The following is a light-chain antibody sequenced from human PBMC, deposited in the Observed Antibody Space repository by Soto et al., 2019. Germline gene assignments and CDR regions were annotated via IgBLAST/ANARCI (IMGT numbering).Light chain of an antibody. V-gene: IGKV1D-12*01. CDR1: RDISTW. CDR3: QQADTFPWT. Sequence: IQMTQSPSSVSASVVDRFTITCHASRDISTWVAWYQQKPGKAPKLLIYSASALKRGVPSRFSGSGSGTDFALTVSSLQPEDFATYYCQQADTFPWTFGQGTKVDIK. J-gene: IGKJ1*01. CDR2: SAS.